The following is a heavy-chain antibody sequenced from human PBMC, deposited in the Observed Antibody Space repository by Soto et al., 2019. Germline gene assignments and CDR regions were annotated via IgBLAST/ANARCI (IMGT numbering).Heavy chain of an antibody. J-gene: IGHJ4*02. CDR1: DYTFNSYG. Sequence: QVQLVQSGDELKKPGASVKVSCKASDYTFNSYGISWVRKAPGQGLEWMGWLSGDNGDIKYAQKFQGRVTMTTDISTSTVYMELRSLSSGDTAVYFCAGSRVFGFDFWGQGTLVTVSS. V-gene: IGHV1-18*01. D-gene: IGHD2-15*01. CDR2: LSGDNGDI. CDR3: AGSRVFGFDF.